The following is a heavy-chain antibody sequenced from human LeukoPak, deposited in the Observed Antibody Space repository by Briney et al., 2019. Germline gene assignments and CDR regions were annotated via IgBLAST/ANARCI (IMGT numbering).Heavy chain of an antibody. CDR3: ARDPRSYYYDSSALDAFDI. CDR1: GGSISSYY. Sequence: TSETLSLTCTVSGGSISSYYWSWIRQPAGKGLEWIGRIYTSGSTNYNPSLKSRVTMSVDTSKNQFSLKLSSVTAADTAVYYCARDPRSYYYDSSALDAFDIWGQGTMVTVSS. J-gene: IGHJ3*02. V-gene: IGHV4-4*07. CDR2: IYTSGST. D-gene: IGHD3-22*01.